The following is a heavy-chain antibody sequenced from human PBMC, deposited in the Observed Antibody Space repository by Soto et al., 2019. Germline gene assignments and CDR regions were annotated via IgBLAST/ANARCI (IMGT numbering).Heavy chain of an antibody. CDR2: IWYDGSNK. J-gene: IGHJ6*02. V-gene: IGHV3-33*01. CDR1: GFTFISYG. CDR3: ARERGRYCSSTSCYYYYGMDV. D-gene: IGHD2-2*01. Sequence: GWSLRLACASSGFTFISYGMHWVRQAPGKGLEWVAVIWYDGSNKYYADSVKGRFTISRDNSKNTLYLQMNSLRAEDTAVYYCARERGRYCSSTSCYYYYGMDVWGQGTTVTVSS.